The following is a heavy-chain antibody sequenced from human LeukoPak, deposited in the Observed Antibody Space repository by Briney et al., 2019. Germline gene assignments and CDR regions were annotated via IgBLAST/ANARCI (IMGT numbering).Heavy chain of an antibody. CDR3: ARDQYCSGSSCYSGAFDI. CDR2: INPSGGST. V-gene: IGHV1-46*01. CDR1: GGTFSSYA. Sequence: ASVKVSCKASGGTFSSYAISWVRQAPGQGLEWMGIINPSGGSTSYAQKFQGRVTMTRDTYTSTVYMELSSLRSEDTAVYYCARDQYCSGSSCYSGAFDIWGQGTMVTVSS. D-gene: IGHD2-15*01. J-gene: IGHJ3*02.